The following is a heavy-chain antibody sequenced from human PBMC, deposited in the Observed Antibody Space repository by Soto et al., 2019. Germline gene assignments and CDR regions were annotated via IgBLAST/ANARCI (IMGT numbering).Heavy chain of an antibody. CDR3: ARYHDSLDY. Sequence: QVQLQESGPGLVKPSQTLSLSCTVSGGSVGSSDYYWSWIRQPPGKGLEWIGYIYYSGSTYYNPSLRSRVTISLDTSKNQFSLKLRSVTAADTAVYYCARYHDSLDYWGQGTLVTVSS. D-gene: IGHD2-2*01. CDR2: IYYSGST. J-gene: IGHJ4*02. V-gene: IGHV4-30-4*01. CDR1: GGSVGSSDYY.